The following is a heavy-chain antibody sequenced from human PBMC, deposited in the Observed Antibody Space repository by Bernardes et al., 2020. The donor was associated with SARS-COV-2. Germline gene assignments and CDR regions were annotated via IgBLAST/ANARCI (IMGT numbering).Heavy chain of an antibody. CDR3: ARGQRIVVAGTSHYYYYYGMDV. CDR2: INHSGST. V-gene: IGHV4-34*01. CDR1: GGSFSGYY. Sequence: LSLTCAVYGGSFSGYYWSWIRQPPGKGLEWIGEINHSGSTNYNPSLKSRVTISVDTSKNQFSLKLSSVTAADTAVYYCARGQRIVVAGTSHYYYYYGMDVWGQGTTVTVSS. D-gene: IGHD6-19*01. J-gene: IGHJ6*02.